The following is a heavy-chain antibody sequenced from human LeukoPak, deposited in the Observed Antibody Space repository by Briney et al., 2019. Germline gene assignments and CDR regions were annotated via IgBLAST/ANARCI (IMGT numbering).Heavy chain of an antibody. J-gene: IGHJ4*02. V-gene: IGHV4-38-2*02. CDR3: ARDNFGVVTTTFPFDY. CDR2: IYHSGST. D-gene: IGHD3-3*01. CDR1: GHSISSGYY. Sequence: SETLSLTCAVSGHSISSGYYWGWIRQPPGKGLEWIGSIYHSGSTYYNPSLKSRVTISVDTSKNQFSLKLSSVTAADTAVYYCARDNFGVVTTTFPFDYWGQGTLVTVSS.